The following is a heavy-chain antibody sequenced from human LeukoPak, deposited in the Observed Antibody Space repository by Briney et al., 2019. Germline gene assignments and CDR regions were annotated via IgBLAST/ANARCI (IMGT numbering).Heavy chain of an antibody. V-gene: IGHV4-34*01. J-gene: IGHJ4*02. D-gene: IGHD5-24*01. CDR2: INHSGGT. CDR1: GGSFSGYY. Sequence: SETLSLTCAVYGGSFSGYYWSWIRQPPGKGLEWIGEINHSGGTNYNPSLKSRVTISVDTSKNQFSLKLSSVTAADTAVYYCASLVEMATITWGQGTLVTVSS. CDR3: ASLVEMATIT.